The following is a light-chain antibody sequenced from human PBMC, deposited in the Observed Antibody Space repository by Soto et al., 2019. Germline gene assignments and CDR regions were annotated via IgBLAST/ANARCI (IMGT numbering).Light chain of an antibody. CDR3: AAWDDSLSRV. V-gene: IGLV1-47*01. CDR2: RNN. J-gene: IGLJ1*01. CDR1: SSNIGSNY. Sequence: QSVLXQPPSASGTPGQRVTISCSGSSSNIGSNYVYWYQQLPGTAPKLLIYRNNQRPSGVPDRFSGSKSGTSASLAISGLRSEDEADYYCAAWDDSLSRVFGTGTKVTVL.